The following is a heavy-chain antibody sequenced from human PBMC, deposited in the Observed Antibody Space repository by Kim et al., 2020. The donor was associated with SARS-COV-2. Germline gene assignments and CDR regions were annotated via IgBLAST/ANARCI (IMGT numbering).Heavy chain of an antibody. J-gene: IGHJ6*03. D-gene: IGHD3-16*01. CDR2: IKSKTAGGTI. V-gene: IGHV3-15*01. CDR3: ATLGGAVSGHYYMDL. Sequence: GGSLRLSFEASGFTFTNAWMNWVRQAPGKGLQWVGRIKSKTAGGTIDYVAPVKGRFTISRDDSKNTLYLQMDSLTTEDAAVYYCATLGGAVSGHYYMDLWGKGTTVTVSS. CDR1: GFTFTNAW.